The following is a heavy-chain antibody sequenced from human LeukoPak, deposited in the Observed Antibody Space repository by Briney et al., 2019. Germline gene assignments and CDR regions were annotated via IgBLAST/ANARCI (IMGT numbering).Heavy chain of an antibody. CDR3: AKELTTVTHFDY. CDR1: GFTFSSYG. CDR2: ISYDGSDE. Sequence: GGSLRLSCAASGFTFSSYGMHWVRQAPGKGLEWVAVISYDGSDEEYADSVKGQFTISRDNSKNTLYLQMNSLRVEDTAVYYCAKELTTVTHFDYWGQGTLVTVSS. V-gene: IGHV3-30*18. J-gene: IGHJ4*02. D-gene: IGHD4-17*01.